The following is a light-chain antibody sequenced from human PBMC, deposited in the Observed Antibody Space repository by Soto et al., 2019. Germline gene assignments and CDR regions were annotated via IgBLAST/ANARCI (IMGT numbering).Light chain of an antibody. CDR2: GVS. Sequence: EIGLTQSRSTLCWARGQIAALPFRVSHRISASALAWYQQKPGQDPKCLIYGVSSRASGIPDRFSGSGSRTEFTLPISSPEPEDLAVHSSQHYGSSPLITFRQGTRL. CDR3: QHYGSSPLIT. CDR1: HRISASA. V-gene: IGKV3-20*01. J-gene: IGKJ5*01.